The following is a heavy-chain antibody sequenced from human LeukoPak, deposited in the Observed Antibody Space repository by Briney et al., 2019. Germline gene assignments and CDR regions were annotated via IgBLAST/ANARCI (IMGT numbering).Heavy chain of an antibody. Sequence: ASVKVSCKASGYTFTNYYIHWVRQAPGQGLEWMGLINPGGGNTNYAQNFQGRVTMTRDTSASTVYMELSSLRSEDTAIYYCARIRDGYNDAYDIWGQGTVVTVPS. CDR3: ARIRDGYNDAYDI. CDR2: INPGGGNT. J-gene: IGHJ3*02. CDR1: GYTFTNYY. V-gene: IGHV1-46*01. D-gene: IGHD5-24*01.